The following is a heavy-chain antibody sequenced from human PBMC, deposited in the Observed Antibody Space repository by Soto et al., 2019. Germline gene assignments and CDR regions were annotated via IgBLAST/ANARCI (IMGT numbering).Heavy chain of an antibody. J-gene: IGHJ4*02. CDR3: ARGVAVPFTIFGVFNQFDY. V-gene: IGHV1-18*01. D-gene: IGHD3-3*01. CDR1: GYTFTSYG. Sequence: GASVKVSCKASGYTFTSYGISWVRQAPGQGLEWMGWISAYNGNTNYAQKLQGRVTMTTDTSTSTAYMELRSLRSDDTAVYYCARGVAVPFTIFGVFNQFDYWGQGTLVPVPS. CDR2: ISAYNGNT.